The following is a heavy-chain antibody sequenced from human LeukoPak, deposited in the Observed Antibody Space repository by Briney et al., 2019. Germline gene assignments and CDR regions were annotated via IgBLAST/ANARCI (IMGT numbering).Heavy chain of an antibody. V-gene: IGHV3-66*02. J-gene: IGHJ4*02. D-gene: IGHD3-10*01. CDR1: GFTVSSNY. Sequence: PGGSLRLSCAASGFTVSSNYMSWVRQAPGKGLEWVAVIYSGESTYYAGSVKGRFTISRDSPENTLFLQMKSLTPDDTAVYYCARGGGLWFGESMAFDYWGQGSLVTVSS. CDR3: ARGGGLWFGESMAFDY. CDR2: IYSGEST.